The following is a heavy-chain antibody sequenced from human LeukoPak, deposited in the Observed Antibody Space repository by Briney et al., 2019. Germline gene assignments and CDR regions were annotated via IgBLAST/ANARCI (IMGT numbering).Heavy chain of an antibody. V-gene: IGHV3-74*01. CDR3: ARHGGSNPFDY. CDR2: INEDGSTT. J-gene: IGHJ4*02. D-gene: IGHD5-24*01. Sequence: PGGSLRLSCAASGFTFSSNWMHWVRQAPGKGLVWVSRINEDGSTTNYADSVKGRFTISRDNSKNTLSLQMSSLRAEDTAVYYCARHGGSNPFDYWGQGTLVTVSS. CDR1: GFTFSSNW.